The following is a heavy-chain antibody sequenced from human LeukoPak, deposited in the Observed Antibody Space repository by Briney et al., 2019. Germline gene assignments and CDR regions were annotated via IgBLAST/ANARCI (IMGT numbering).Heavy chain of an antibody. CDR3: ARDLGYKDYVSAFDI. J-gene: IGHJ3*02. CDR2: INWIGGST. CDR1: GFIFDDYG. D-gene: IGHD5-24*01. V-gene: IGHV3-20*04. Sequence: GGSLRLSCAASGFIFDDYGMTWVRHTPGKGLEWVAGINWIGGSTGYADSVKGRFIISRDNAKNSLYLHMNSLRAEDTALYFCARDLGYKDYVSAFDIWGQGTMVTVSS.